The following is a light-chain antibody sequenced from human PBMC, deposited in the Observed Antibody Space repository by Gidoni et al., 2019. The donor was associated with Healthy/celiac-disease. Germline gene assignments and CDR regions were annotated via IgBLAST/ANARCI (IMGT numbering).Light chain of an antibody. CDR3: QQYGSSPWWT. Sequence: EIVLTQSPGTLSLSPGERATLSCSASQSVSSSYLAWYQQKPGQAPRLLIYGASSRATGIPDRFSGSGSGTDFTLTISRLEPEDFAVYYCQQYGSSPWWTFGQGTKVEIK. CDR1: QSVSSSY. V-gene: IGKV3-20*01. CDR2: GAS. J-gene: IGKJ1*01.